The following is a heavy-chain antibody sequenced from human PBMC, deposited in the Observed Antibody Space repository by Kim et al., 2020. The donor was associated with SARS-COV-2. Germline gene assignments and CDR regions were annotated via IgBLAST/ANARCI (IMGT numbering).Heavy chain of an antibody. J-gene: IGHJ5*02. CDR2: INTNTGNP. D-gene: IGHD2-21*01. CDR1: GYTFTSYA. CDR3: ARDLLWPYLNWFDP. Sequence: ASVKVSCKASGYTFTSYAMNWVRQAPGQGLEWMGWINTNTGNPMYAQGFTGRFVFSLDTSVSTAYLQISSLKAEDTAVYYCARDLLWPYLNWFDPWGQGTLVTVSS. V-gene: IGHV7-4-1*02.